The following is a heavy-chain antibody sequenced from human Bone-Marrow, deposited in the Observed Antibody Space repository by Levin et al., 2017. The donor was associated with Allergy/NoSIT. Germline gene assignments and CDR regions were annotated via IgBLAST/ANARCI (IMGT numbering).Heavy chain of an antibody. V-gene: IGHV3-15*01. CDR3: SHIAIPQAVLSS. J-gene: IGHJ5*02. CDR2: IKSKGGGGTT. CDR1: GLKFSDAW. D-gene: IGHD2/OR15-2a*01. Sequence: KTGGSLRLSCAVSGLKFSDAWMSWVRQAPGKGLEWVGRIKSKGGGGTTDYAAPVEGRFTISRDDSTNTVFLHMNSLKTEDTALYYCSHIAIPQAVLSSWGQGTLVTVSS.